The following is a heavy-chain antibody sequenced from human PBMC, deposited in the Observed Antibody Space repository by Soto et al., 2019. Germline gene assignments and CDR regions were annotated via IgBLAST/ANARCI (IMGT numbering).Heavy chain of an antibody. J-gene: IGHJ4*02. CDR1: GFSLSDYW. CDR2: IIRDGSST. V-gene: IGHV3-74*01. CDR3: ARGANGYYYFDY. Sequence: EVQLVESGGGLVQPGGSLRLSCAASGFSLSDYWMHWVRQAPGEGLVWLSRIIRDGSSTNYADSVKGRFTISRDNAKNTLYLQVISLLGEDTVVYYCARGANGYYYFDYWGQGTLVTVSS. D-gene: IGHD5-18*01.